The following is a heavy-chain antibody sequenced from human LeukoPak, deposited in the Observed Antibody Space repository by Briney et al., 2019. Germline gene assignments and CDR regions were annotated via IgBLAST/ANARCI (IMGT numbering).Heavy chain of an antibody. V-gene: IGHV1-18*01. CDR1: GGTFSSYA. Sequence: ASVKVSCKASGGTFSSYAISWVRQAPGQGLEWMGWISAYNGNTNYAQKLQGRVTMTTDTSTSTAYMELRSLRSDDTAVYYCATLMYYYDSSGPDYWGQGTLVTVSS. D-gene: IGHD3-22*01. CDR3: ATLMYYYDSSGPDY. CDR2: ISAYNGNT. J-gene: IGHJ4*02.